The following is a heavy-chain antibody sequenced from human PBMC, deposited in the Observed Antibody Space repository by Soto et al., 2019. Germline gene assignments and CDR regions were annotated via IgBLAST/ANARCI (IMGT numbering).Heavy chain of an antibody. CDR3: ARDQSTGGITHQYDP. D-gene: IGHD3-10*01. Sequence: SETLSLTCTVSGGSISSSSYYWGWIRQPPGKGLEWIGSIYYIGSTYYNPSLKSRVTISVDTSKNQFSLKLSSVTAADTAVYYCARDQSTGGITHQYDPWGQGTLVTVSS. J-gene: IGHJ5*02. CDR1: GGSISSSSYY. V-gene: IGHV4-39*02. CDR2: IYYIGST.